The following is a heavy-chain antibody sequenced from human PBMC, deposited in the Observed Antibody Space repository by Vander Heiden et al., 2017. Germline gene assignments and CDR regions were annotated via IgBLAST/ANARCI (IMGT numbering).Heavy chain of an antibody. CDR1: GFNFNNYA. CDR3: ARSPISVTGFFDS. D-gene: IGHD6-19*01. V-gene: IGHV3-23*01. CDR2: ISRSGATT. Sequence: EVQLLQSGGDLVQPGGALTLSCSASGFNFNNYALRWGRQAPGKGLEWVSTISRSGATTYYSDSVKGRFTVSRNNSKNSLYLRMNTVRAEDTALYYCARSPISVTGFFDSWGQGTLVTVSS. J-gene: IGHJ4*02.